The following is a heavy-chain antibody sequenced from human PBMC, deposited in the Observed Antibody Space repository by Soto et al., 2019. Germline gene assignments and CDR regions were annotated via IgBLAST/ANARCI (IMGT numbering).Heavy chain of an antibody. Sequence: GGSLRLSCAASGFTFSSYAMHWVRQAPGKGLEWVAVISYDGSNKYYADSVKGRFTISRDNSKNTLYLQMNSLRAEDTAVYYCARGAFPWEQRALIYCGLDVWGQVNRGT. J-gene: IGHJ6*02. CDR1: GFTFSSYA. CDR2: ISYDGSNK. V-gene: IGHV3-30-3*01. D-gene: IGHD6-25*01. CDR3: ARGAFPWEQRALIYCGLDV.